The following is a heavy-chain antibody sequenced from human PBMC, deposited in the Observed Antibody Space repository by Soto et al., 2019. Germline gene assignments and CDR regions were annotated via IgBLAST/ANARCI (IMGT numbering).Heavy chain of an antibody. Sequence: QEHLVESGGGVVQPGRSLRLSCAASRFNFNIYAMHWVRQAPSKGLEWVALISKDGSTKYYADSVKGRFTISRDNAKNTLFLQMDSLIPDDTAVYYCARVTKEKWLVKWFDPWGQGTLVTVSS. CDR1: RFNFNIYA. V-gene: IGHV3-30-3*01. J-gene: IGHJ5*02. CDR3: ARVTKEKWLVKWFDP. D-gene: IGHD6-19*01. CDR2: ISKDGSTK.